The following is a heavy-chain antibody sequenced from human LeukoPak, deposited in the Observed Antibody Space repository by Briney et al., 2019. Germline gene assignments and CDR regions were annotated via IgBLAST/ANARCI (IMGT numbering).Heavy chain of an antibody. CDR1: GFTFSSYA. CDR2: ISSSSSYI. V-gene: IGHV3-21*01. CDR3: ARLGSNGYDY. D-gene: IGHD1-26*01. J-gene: IGHJ4*02. Sequence: GGSLRLSCAASGFTFSSYAMSWVRQAPGKGLEWVSSISSSSSYIYYADSVKGRFTISRDNAKNSLYLQMNSLRAEDTAVYYCARLGSNGYDYWGQGTLVTVSS.